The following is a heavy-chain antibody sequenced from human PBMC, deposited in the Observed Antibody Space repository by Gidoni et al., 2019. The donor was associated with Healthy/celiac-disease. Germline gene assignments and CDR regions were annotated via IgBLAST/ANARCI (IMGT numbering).Heavy chain of an antibody. Sequence: QVQLVQSGAEVKKPGSSVKVSCKASGGTFSRYALSWGRQAPGQGLEWMGGIIPSFGTANYAQKFQGRVTITADESTSTAYMELSSLRSEDTAVYYCARSPTAFVSFDIWGQGTMVTVSS. CDR2: IIPSFGTA. CDR3: ARSPTAFVSFDI. J-gene: IGHJ3*02. D-gene: IGHD3-3*02. CDR1: GGTFSRYA. V-gene: IGHV1-69*01.